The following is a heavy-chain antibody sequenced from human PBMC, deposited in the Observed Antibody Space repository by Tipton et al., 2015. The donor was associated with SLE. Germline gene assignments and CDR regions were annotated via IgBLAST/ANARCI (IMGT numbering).Heavy chain of an antibody. J-gene: IGHJ4*02. CDR2: ISGNSRYL. Sequence: SLRLSCVGSGFDFRQQSIIWVRQSPGKGLEWVSSISGNSRYLYYADSLKGRFIISRDNAKNTLYLQMNSLRVEDSGIYYCAKVGIGAHWGPGTLVTVSS. V-gene: IGHV3-21*01. CDR3: AKVGIGAH. D-gene: IGHD6-6*01. CDR1: GFDFRQQS.